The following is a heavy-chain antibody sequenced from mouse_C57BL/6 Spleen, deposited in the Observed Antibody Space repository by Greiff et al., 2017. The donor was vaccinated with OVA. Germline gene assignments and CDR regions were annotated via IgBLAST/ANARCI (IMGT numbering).Heavy chain of an antibody. V-gene: IGHV1-53*01. CDR3: ARRSYGSSYGRDAMDY. CDR1: GYTFTSYW. CDR2: INPSNGGT. D-gene: IGHD1-1*01. J-gene: IGHJ4*01. Sequence: VQLQQPGTELVKPGASVKLSCKASGYTFTSYWMHWVKQRPGQGLEWIGNINPSNGGTNYNEKFKSKATLTVDKSSSTAYMQLSSLTSEDSAVYYCARRSYGSSYGRDAMDYWGQGTSVTVSS.